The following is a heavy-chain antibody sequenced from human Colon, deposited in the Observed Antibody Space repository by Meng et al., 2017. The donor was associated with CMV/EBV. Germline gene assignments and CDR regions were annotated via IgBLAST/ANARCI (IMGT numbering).Heavy chain of an antibody. CDR2: ISSSGSTI. D-gene: IGHD2-15*01. J-gene: IGHJ3*02. CDR3: ARDDCSGGSCYSPAFDI. V-gene: IGHV3-48*03. CDR1: GFSFSSYE. Sequence: GESLKISCTASGFSFSSYEMNWIRQAPGKGLEWVSYISSSGSTIYYADSVKGRFTISRDNAKNSLYLQMNSLRAEDTAVYYCARDDCSGGSCYSPAFDIWGQGTMVTVSS.